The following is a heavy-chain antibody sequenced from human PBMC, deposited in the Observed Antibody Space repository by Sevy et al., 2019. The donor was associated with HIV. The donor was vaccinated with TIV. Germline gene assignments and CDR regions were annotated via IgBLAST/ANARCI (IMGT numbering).Heavy chain of an antibody. CDR2: IYPGDSDT. D-gene: IGHD2-15*01. CDR3: ARRPRGYCSGGSCYGAFDI. Sequence: GESLKISCKGSGYSFTSYWIGWVRQMPGNGLEWMGIIYPGDSDTRYSPSFQGQVTISADKSISTAYLQWSSLKASDTAMYYCARRPRGYCSGGSCYGAFDIWGQRTMVTVSS. J-gene: IGHJ3*02. CDR1: GYSFTSYW. V-gene: IGHV5-51*01.